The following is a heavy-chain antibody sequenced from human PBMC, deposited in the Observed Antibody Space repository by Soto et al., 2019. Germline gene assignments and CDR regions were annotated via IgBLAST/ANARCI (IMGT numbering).Heavy chain of an antibody. D-gene: IGHD6-13*01. Sequence: QVQLVESGGGVGQPGRSLRLSCAASGFTFSSYGMNWVRQAPGTGLEWVAVIWYDGSNKYYADSVKGRFAISRDNSKNTLYLQMNSLRAEDTAVYYCARWGIAAGDYWGQGTLVTVSS. CDR3: ARWGIAAGDY. CDR1: GFTFSSYG. J-gene: IGHJ4*02. V-gene: IGHV3-33*01. CDR2: IWYDGSNK.